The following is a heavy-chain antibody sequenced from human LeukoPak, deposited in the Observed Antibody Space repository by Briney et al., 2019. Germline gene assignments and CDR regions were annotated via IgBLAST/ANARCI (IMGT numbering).Heavy chain of an antibody. CDR2: IYTSGST. Sequence: SSETLSLTCTVSGGSISSGSYYWSWIRQPAGKGLEWIGRIYTSGSTNYNPSLKSRVTISVDTSKNQFSLKLSSVTAADTAFYYCTRDLTYYYDNSGYYQESHYFDYWGQGTLVTVSS. CDR3: TRDLTYYYDNSGYYQESHYFDY. V-gene: IGHV4-61*02. J-gene: IGHJ4*02. CDR1: GGSISSGSYY. D-gene: IGHD3-22*01.